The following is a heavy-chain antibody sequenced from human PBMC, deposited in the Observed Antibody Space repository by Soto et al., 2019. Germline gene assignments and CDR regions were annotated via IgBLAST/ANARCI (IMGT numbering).Heavy chain of an antibody. CDR2: IWYDGTSK. CDR3: ARDQGVVIIKDH. D-gene: IGHD2-8*01. V-gene: IGHV3-33*08. J-gene: IGHJ4*02. Sequence: PGGSLRLSCAASGFTFRNHAMHWVRQAPGKGLEWVRLIWYDGTSKYYADSVKGRFTISRDNSKNTLYLQMNSLRVEDTAIYYCARDQGVVIIKDHWGQGTLVTVS. CDR1: GFTFRNHA.